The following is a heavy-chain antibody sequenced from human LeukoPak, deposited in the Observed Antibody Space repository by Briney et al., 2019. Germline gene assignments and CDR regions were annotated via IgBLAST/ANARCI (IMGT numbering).Heavy chain of an antibody. D-gene: IGHD6-25*01. CDR1: GGSISSYY. V-gene: IGHV4-59*08. CDR2: IYYSGST. CDR3: ARQGGGFWYFDL. J-gene: IGHJ2*01. Sequence: SETLSLTCTVSGGSISSYYWSWIRQPPGKGLEWIGYIYYSGSTNYNPSLKSRVTVSADTSKNQFSLKLSSVTAADTAVYYCARQGGGFWYFDLWGRGTLVTVSS.